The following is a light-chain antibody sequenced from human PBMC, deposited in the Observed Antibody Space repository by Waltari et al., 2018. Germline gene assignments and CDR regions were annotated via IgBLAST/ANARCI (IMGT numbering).Light chain of an antibody. V-gene: IGKV3-20*01. CDR1: QSVTKNY. Sequence: EIVFTQSPDTLSLSLGERATLSCRASQSVTKNYLPWYQQKPGQPPRLLIDDATGRATGIPARFSGSGSGTDFTLTISRLEAEDFALYYCQQCAHSPLTFGGGTRVEIK. CDR3: QQCAHSPLT. J-gene: IGKJ4*01. CDR2: DAT.